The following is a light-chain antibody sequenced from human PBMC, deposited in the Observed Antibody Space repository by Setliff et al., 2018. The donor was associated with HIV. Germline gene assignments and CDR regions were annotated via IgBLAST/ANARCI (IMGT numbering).Light chain of an antibody. CDR1: SSDVGANNF. J-gene: IGLJ1*01. V-gene: IGLV2-14*03. CDR3: SACATSHTCV. CDR2: EVS. Sequence: QSVLTQPASVSGSPGQSITISCTGTSSDVGANNFVSWYQQHPGEAPKLMISEVSNRPSGVSNRFSGSKSGNTASLTISGLQAEDEAHYYCSACATSHTCVFGTGTKVTVL.